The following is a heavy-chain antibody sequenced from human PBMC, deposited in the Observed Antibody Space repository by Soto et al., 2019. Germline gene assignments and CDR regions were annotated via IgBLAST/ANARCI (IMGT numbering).Heavy chain of an antibody. J-gene: IGHJ3*02. Sequence: VQLVESGGGLVKPGGSLRLSCAASGFTFSNAWMSWVRQAPGKGLEWVGRIKSKTDGGTTDYAAPVKGRFTISRDDSKNTLYLQMNSLKTEDTAVYYCLYDSSWWGAFDIWGQGTMVTVSS. D-gene: IGHD3-22*01. CDR3: LYDSSWWGAFDI. V-gene: IGHV3-15*01. CDR2: IKSKTDGGTT. CDR1: GFTFSNAW.